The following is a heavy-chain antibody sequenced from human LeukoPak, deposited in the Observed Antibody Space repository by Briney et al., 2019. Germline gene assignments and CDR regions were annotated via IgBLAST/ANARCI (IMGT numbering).Heavy chain of an antibody. V-gene: IGHV3-23*01. CDR3: AKDLRPIVVVVAAFDY. D-gene: IGHD2-15*01. Sequence: GALRFSCAASGITFSSYAMSWVRQAPGRGLEWVSAISGSGGSTYYADSVKGRFTISRDNSKNTLYLQMNSLRAEDTAVYYCAKDLRPIVVVVAAFDYWGQGTLVTVSS. CDR1: GITFSSYA. CDR2: ISGSGGST. J-gene: IGHJ4*02.